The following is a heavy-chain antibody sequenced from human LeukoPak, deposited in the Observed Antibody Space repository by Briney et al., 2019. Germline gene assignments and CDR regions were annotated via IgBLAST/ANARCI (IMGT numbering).Heavy chain of an antibody. CDR2: IYTSGST. Sequence: SETLSLTCTVSGGSISSYYWSWIRQPAGKGLEWIGRIYTSGSTNYNPSLKSRVTMSVDTSKNQFSLKLSSVTAADTAVYYCASSHPPGSYYAHFDYWGQGTLVTVSS. CDR1: GGSISSYY. J-gene: IGHJ4*02. V-gene: IGHV4-4*07. CDR3: ASSHPPGSYYAHFDY. D-gene: IGHD3-10*01.